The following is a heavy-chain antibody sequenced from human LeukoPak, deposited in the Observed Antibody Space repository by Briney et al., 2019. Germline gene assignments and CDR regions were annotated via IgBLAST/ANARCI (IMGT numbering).Heavy chain of an antibody. CDR1: GYTFTNFG. V-gene: IGHV1-18*01. D-gene: IGHD2-15*01. J-gene: IGHJ4*02. CDR2: TSAYNGNT. CDR3: ARDATDAAYTPMNDY. Sequence: ASVKVSCKTSGYTFTNFGISWVRQAPGQGLEWMGWTSAYNGNTNYAQNLRGRVTMIIDRSTSTVYMELRSLRSDDTAVYYCARDATDAAYTPMNDYWGQGTVVTFFS.